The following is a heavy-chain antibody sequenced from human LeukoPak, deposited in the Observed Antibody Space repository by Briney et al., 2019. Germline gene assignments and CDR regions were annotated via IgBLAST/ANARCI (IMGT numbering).Heavy chain of an antibody. CDR3: AKGSSSTYYSYYYMDV. V-gene: IGHV1-2*04. D-gene: IGHD6-13*01. CDR1: GYTFTGYY. J-gene: IGHJ6*03. CDR2: INPNSGGT. Sequence: ASVKVSCKASGYTFTGYYMHRVRQAPGQGLEWMGWINPNSGGTNYAQKFQGWVTMTRDTSISTAYMELSRLRSDDTAVYYCAKGSSSTYYSYYYMDVWGKGTTVTVSS.